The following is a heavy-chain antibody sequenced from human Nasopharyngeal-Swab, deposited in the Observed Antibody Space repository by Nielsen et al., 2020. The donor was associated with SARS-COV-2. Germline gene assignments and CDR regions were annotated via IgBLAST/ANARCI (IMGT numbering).Heavy chain of an antibody. J-gene: IGHJ3*02. D-gene: IGHD3-10*01. CDR2: IYTSGST. CDR3: ARVLRSGSYYAFDI. V-gene: IGHV4-4*07. CDR1: GVSISSYY. Sequence: SETLSLTCTVSGVSISSYYGSWIRQPAGKGLEWIGRIYTSGSTNYNPSLKSRVTMSVDTSKNQFSLKLSSVTAADTAVYYCARVLRSGSYYAFDIWGQGTMVTVSS.